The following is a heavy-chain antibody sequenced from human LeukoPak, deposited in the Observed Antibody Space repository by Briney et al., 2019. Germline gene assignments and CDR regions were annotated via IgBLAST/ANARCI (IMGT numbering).Heavy chain of an antibody. Sequence: PSETLSLTCTVSGGSISSSTYYWGWIRQPPGKGLEWIGSYTGSTDYNPSLKSRVAISVDASKSQISLRLSSVTAADTAVYYCARHGPTRKQWLGGYYFDYWGQGTLVTVSS. D-gene: IGHD6-19*01. CDR2: YTGST. CDR3: ARHGPTRKQWLGGYYFDY. J-gene: IGHJ4*02. V-gene: IGHV4-39*01. CDR1: GGSISSSTYY.